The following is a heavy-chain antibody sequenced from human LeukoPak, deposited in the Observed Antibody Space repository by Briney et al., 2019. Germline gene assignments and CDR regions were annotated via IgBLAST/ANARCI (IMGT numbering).Heavy chain of an antibody. D-gene: IGHD3-22*01. CDR1: GFTFSNAW. CDR2: IKSKTDGGKT. V-gene: IGHV3-15*01. Sequence: GGFLRLSCAASGFTFSNAWVSWVRQAPGKGLEWVGRIKSKTDGGKTDYAVPVQGRFTISRDDSKNTLDLQKNSLKTENTAVYYCTTGRWYYYESSGHFDYWGQGTLVTVSS. J-gene: IGHJ4*02. CDR3: TTGRWYYYESSGHFDY.